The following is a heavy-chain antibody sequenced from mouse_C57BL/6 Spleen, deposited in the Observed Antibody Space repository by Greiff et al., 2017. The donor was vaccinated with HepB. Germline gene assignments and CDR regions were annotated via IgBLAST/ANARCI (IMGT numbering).Heavy chain of an antibody. Sequence: EVQLVESGPGLVKPSQSLSLTCSVPGYSITSGYYWNWIRQFPGNKLEWMGYISYDGSNNYNPSLKNRISITRDTSKNQFFLKLNSVTTEDTATYYCAREGDGYFDYWGQGTTLTVSS. CDR1: GYSITSGYY. J-gene: IGHJ2*01. D-gene: IGHD2-3*01. CDR3: AREGDGYFDY. V-gene: IGHV3-6*01. CDR2: ISYDGSN.